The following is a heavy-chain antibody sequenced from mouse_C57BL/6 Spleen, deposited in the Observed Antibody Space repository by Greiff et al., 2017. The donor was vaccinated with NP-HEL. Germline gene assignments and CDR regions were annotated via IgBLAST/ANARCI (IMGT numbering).Heavy chain of an antibody. D-gene: IGHD1-1*01. J-gene: IGHJ1*03. CDR3: TTGTTVVAKGGYFDV. V-gene: IGHV14-4*01. CDR2: IDPENGDT. CDR1: GFNIKDDY. Sequence: EVKLQESGAELVRPGASVKLSCTASGFNIKDDYMHWVKQRPEQGLEWIGWIDPENGDTEYASKFQGKATITADTSSNTAYLQLSSLTSEDTAVYYCTTGTTVVAKGGYFDVWGTGTTVTVSS.